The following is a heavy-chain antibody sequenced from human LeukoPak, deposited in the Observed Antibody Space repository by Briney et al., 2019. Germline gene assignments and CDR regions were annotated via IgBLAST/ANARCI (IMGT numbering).Heavy chain of an antibody. CDR1: GFTVSNYY. CDR2: FYSGGGT. J-gene: IGHJ4*02. V-gene: IGHV3-53*01. CDR3: ARGYSSGWYGGY. Sequence: LPGGSLRLSCAASGFTVSNYYMSWVRQAPGKGLEWVSVFYSGGGTYYADSVKGRFTISRDNSKNTLYLQMNSLRAEDTAVYSCARGYSSGWYGGYWGQGTLVTVSS. D-gene: IGHD6-19*01.